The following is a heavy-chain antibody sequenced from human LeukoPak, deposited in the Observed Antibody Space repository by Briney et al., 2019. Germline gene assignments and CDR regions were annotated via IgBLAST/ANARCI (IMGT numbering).Heavy chain of an antibody. V-gene: IGHV3-53*01. D-gene: IGHD3-9*01. CDR2: IYSGGST. CDR3: ARGPKDYDILTGYYRYYGMDV. Sequence: PGGSLRLSCAASGFTVSSNYMSWVRQAPGKGLEWVSVIYSGGSTYYADSVKGRFTISRDNSKNTPYLQMNSLRAEDTAVYYCARGPKDYDILTGYYRYYGMDVWGQGTTVTVSS. J-gene: IGHJ6*02. CDR1: GFTVSSNY.